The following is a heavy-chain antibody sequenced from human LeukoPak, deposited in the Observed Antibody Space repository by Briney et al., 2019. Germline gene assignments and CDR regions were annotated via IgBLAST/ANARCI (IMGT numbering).Heavy chain of an antibody. CDR3: AMSLGRRGSGSYYRLDY. J-gene: IGHJ4*02. Sequence: GASVKVSCKASGYTFTSYAMHWVRQAPGQRLEWMGWINAGNGNTKYSQKFQGRVTITRDTSTSTAYMELSSLRSEDTAVYYCAMSLGRRGSGSYYRLDYWGQGTLVTVSS. D-gene: IGHD3-10*01. CDR2: INAGNGNT. V-gene: IGHV1-3*01. CDR1: GYTFTSYA.